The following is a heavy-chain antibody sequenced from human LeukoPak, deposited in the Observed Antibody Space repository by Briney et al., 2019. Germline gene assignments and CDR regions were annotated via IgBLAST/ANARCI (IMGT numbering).Heavy chain of an antibody. CDR1: GFTVSSNY. V-gene: IGHV3-53*01. J-gene: IGHJ5*02. D-gene: IGHD3-3*01. CDR2: IYSGGST. CDR3: ATDSLGIFGRT. Sequence: GGSLRLSCVASGFTVSSNYMSWVRQAPGKGLEWVSVIYSGGSTYYTDSVKGRFTISRDNPKNTLYLQINSLRAEDTAMYYCATDSLGIFGRTWGQGTLVTVSS.